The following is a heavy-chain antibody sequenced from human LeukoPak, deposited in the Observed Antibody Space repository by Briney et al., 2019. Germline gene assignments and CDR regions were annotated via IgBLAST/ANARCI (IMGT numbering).Heavy chain of an antibody. CDR1: GFTFSSYG. CDR3: ARPALRAGPPNY. J-gene: IGHJ4*02. V-gene: IGHV3-30*03. D-gene: IGHD1-14*01. Sequence: PGGSLRLSCAASGFTFSSYGMHWVRQAPGKGLEWVAVISYDGSNKYYADSVKGRFTISGDNSKNTLYLQMNSLRAEDTAVYYCARPALRAGPPNYWGQGTLVTVSS. CDR2: ISYDGSNK.